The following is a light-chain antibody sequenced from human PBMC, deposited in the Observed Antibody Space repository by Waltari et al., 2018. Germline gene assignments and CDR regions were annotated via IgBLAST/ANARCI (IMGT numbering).Light chain of an antibody. CDR2: DVS. Sequence: QSALTQPRSVSGSPGQSVPIPCTGTSRDVGGCNYVSWYQQHPGKAPKLMIYDVSKRPSGVPDRFSGSKSGNTASLTISGLQAEDEADYYCCSYAGSYTFWVFGGGTKLTVL. CDR1: SRDVGGCNY. V-gene: IGLV2-11*01. CDR3: CSYAGSYTFWV. J-gene: IGLJ3*02.